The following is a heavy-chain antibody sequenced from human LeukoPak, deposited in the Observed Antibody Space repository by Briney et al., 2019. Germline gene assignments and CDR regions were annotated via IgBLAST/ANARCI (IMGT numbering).Heavy chain of an antibody. CDR1: GLNFRSFW. Sequence: GGFLRLSCAVSGLNFRSFWMSWVRQAPGKGLEWVANIKQDGSEKFYVDSVKGRFTISRDNAKNSLYLQMNSLRAEDSAVYFCARGFYFSMTELYYLDLWGRGTLVTVSS. CDR2: IKQDGSEK. V-gene: IGHV3-7*04. CDR3: ARGFYFSMTELYYLDL. D-gene: IGHD2-8*01. J-gene: IGHJ2*01.